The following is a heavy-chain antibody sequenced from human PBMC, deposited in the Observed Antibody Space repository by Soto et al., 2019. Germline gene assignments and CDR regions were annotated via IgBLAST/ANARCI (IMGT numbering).Heavy chain of an antibody. D-gene: IGHD3-3*01. Sequence: SETLSLTCTVSGGSISSYYWSWIRQPLGKGLEWIGYIYYSGSTNYNPSLKSRVTISVDTSKNQFSLKLSAVTAAGTAVYYCARLTAWTTYYYFWRGSVSFDPWGQGTLVTV. CDR1: GGSISSYY. V-gene: IGHV4-59*01. CDR2: IYYSGST. J-gene: IGHJ5*02. CDR3: ARLTAWTTYYYFWRGSVSFDP.